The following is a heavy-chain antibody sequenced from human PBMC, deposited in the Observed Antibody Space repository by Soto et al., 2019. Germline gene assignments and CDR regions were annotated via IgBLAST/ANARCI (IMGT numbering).Heavy chain of an antibody. CDR2: ISAYNGNT. CDR3: ARDHQGSYGDYYFDY. J-gene: IGHJ4*02. D-gene: IGHD4-17*01. CDR1: GYTFTSYG. V-gene: IGHV1-18*01. Sequence: GASVKVSCKASGYTFTSYGISWVRQAPGQGLEWMGWISAYNGNTNYAQKLQGRVTMTTDTSTSTAYMELRSLRSDDTAVYYCARDHQGSYGDYYFDYWGQGTLVTVSS.